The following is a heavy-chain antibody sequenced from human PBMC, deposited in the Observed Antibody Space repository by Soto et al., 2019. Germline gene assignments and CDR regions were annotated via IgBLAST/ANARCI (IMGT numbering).Heavy chain of an antibody. CDR2: ISYDGSNK. Sequence: GGSLRLSCAASGFTFSSYAMHWVRQAPGKGLEWVAVISYDGSNKYYADSLKGRFTISRDNSKNTLYLQMNSVRAEDTAVYYWARLKGRDYWGQGTLVTVSS. CDR3: ARLKGRDY. V-gene: IGHV3-30-3*01. D-gene: IGHD2-15*01. CDR1: GFTFSSYA. J-gene: IGHJ4*02.